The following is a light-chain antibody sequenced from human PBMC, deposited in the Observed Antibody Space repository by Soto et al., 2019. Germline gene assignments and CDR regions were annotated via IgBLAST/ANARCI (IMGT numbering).Light chain of an antibody. V-gene: IGKV3-15*01. CDR3: QQYKNWPPLT. CDR2: GAF. Sequence: EIVITQAPATLSVSPGERVTLSCRASQSVSSSLAWYQQKPGQAPRLLIYGAFTRATGIPARFSGSGSGTEFTLTISSLQSEDFAVYYCQQYKNWPPLTFGGGTKVEIK. CDR1: QSVSSS. J-gene: IGKJ4*01.